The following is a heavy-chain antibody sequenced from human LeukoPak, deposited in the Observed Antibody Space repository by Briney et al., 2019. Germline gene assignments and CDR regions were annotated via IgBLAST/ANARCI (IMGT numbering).Heavy chain of an antibody. D-gene: IGHD3-3*01. Sequence: SETLSLTCAVYGGSFSGYYWSWIRQPPGEGLEWIGEINHSGSTNYNPSLKSRVTISVDTSKNQFSLKLSSVTAADTAVYYCARGTSSYDFWSGYYTGCFDYWGQGTLVTVSS. CDR3: ARGTSSYDFWSGYYTGCFDY. J-gene: IGHJ4*02. CDR2: INHSGST. CDR1: GGSFSGYY. V-gene: IGHV4-34*01.